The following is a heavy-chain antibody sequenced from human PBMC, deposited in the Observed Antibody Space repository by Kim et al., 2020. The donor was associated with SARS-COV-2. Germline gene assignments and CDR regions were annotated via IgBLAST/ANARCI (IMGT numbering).Heavy chain of an antibody. D-gene: IGHD1-1*01. CDR3: ARDGRATTLRHYYYYGMDV. CDR1: GFTFSSYS. CDR2: ISSSSSYI. Sequence: GGSLRLSCAASGFTFSSYSMNWVRQAPGKGLEWVSSISSSSSYIYYADSVKGRFTISRDNAKNSLYLQMNSLRAKDTAVYYCARDGRATTLRHYYYYGMDVWGQGTTVTVSS. V-gene: IGHV3-21*01. J-gene: IGHJ6*02.